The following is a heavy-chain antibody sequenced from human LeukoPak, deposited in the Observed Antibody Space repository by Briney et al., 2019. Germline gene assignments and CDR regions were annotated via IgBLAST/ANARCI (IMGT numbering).Heavy chain of an antibody. CDR3: ARDRDHLEPLHWFDP. CDR2: STAYNGNS. Sequence: GASVKGSCKAFRYTLTSYGISWVRQAPGQEVEWMGWSTAYNGNSHYAHRLQGRVTMTTDTSTSTGSMELRSLRSDDTAVYYCARDRDHLEPLHWFDPWGQGALFSVSS. CDR1: RYTLTSYG. J-gene: IGHJ5*02. D-gene: IGHD3-3*01. V-gene: IGHV1-18*01.